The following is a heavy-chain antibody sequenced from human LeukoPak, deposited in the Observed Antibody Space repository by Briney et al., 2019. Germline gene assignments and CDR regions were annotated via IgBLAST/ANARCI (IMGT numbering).Heavy chain of an antibody. CDR1: GGTFSSYA. CDR3: ARGSRADLYYDSSGPRAVGFQH. CDR2: IIPIFGTA. Sequence: SVKVSCKASGGTFSSYAISWVRRAPGQGLEWMGGIIPIFGTANYAQKFQGRVTITADESTSTAYMELSSLRSEDTAVYYCARGSRADLYYDSSGPRAVGFQHWGQGTLVTVSS. V-gene: IGHV1-69*13. J-gene: IGHJ1*01. D-gene: IGHD3-22*01.